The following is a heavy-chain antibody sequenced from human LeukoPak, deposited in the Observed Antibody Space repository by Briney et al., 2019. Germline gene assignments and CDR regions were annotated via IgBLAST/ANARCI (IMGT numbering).Heavy chain of an antibody. CDR3: AKARGLDTAMA. CDR1: GFTFSSYA. CDR2: ISGSGGST. V-gene: IGHV3-23*01. J-gene: IGHJ5*02. D-gene: IGHD5-18*01. Sequence: AGGSLRLSCAASGFTFSSYAMSWVRQAPGKGLEWVSAISGSGGSTYYADSVKGRFTISRDNSKNTLYLQMNSRKAEDTAVYYCAKARGLDTAMAWGQGTLVTVSS.